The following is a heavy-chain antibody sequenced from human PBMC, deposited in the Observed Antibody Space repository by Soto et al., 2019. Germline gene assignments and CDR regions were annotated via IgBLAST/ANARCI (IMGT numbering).Heavy chain of an antibody. V-gene: IGHV1-18*01. CDR1: GYTFTSYG. Sequence: QVQLVQSGAEVKKPGASVKVSCKASGYTFTSYGISWVRQAPGQVLEGMGWISAYNGNTNYAQKLQGRVTMTKDTSTSRAYMELGSLRSDDTAVYYCARDRSDYGGNPDYYCYGMDVWGQGTTVTVFS. CDR2: ISAYNGNT. J-gene: IGHJ6*02. D-gene: IGHD4-17*01. CDR3: ARDRSDYGGNPDYYCYGMDV.